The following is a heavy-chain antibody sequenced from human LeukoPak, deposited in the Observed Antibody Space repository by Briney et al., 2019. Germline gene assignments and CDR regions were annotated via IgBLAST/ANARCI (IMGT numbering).Heavy chain of an antibody. V-gene: IGHV4-34*01. CDR1: GGSFSGYY. Sequence: PSETLSLTCAVYGGSFSGYYWSWIRQPPGKGLEWIGEINHSGSTNYNPSLKSRVTISVDTSKKQFSLKLSSVTAADTAVYYCAILYGSGRYFDYWGQGTLVTVSS. J-gene: IGHJ4*02. CDR2: INHSGST. CDR3: AILYGSGRYFDY. D-gene: IGHD3-10*01.